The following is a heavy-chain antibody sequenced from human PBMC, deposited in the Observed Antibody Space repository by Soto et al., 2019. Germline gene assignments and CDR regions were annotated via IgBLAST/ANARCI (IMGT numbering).Heavy chain of an antibody. V-gene: IGHV4-30-4*01. D-gene: IGHD2-8*02. CDR1: GGSISSGDYY. CDR3: ARDKITGLFDY. J-gene: IGHJ4*02. CDR2: IYYSGST. Sequence: SETLSLTCTVSGGSISSGDYYWSWIRQPPGKGLEWIGYIYYSGSTYYNPSLKSRVTISVDTSKNQFSLKLTSVTAADTAVYYCARDKITGLFDYWGQGTLVTVPQ.